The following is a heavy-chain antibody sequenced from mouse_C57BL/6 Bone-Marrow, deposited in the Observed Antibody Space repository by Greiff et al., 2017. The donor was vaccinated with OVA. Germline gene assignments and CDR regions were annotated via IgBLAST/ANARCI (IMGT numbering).Heavy chain of an antibody. D-gene: IGHD1-1*01. CDR2: ISDGGSYT. CDR3: ASYYYGSSHY. V-gene: IGHV5-4*01. J-gene: IGHJ4*01. CDR1: GFTFSSYA. Sequence: EVHLVESGGGLVKPGGSLKLSCAASGFTFSSYAMSWVRQTPEKRLEWVATISDGGSYTYYPDNVKGRFTISRDNAKNNLYLQMSHLTSEDTAMYYFASYYYGSSHYWGQGTSVTVSS.